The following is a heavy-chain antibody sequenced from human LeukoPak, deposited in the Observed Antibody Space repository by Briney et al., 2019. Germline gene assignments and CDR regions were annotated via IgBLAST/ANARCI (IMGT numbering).Heavy chain of an antibody. CDR1: GFIFSNYA. D-gene: IGHD2-15*01. CDR3: TTLIEVVPGADVYFDS. Sequence: GGSLRLSCAATGFIFSNYAMNWVRQAPGKGLEWVATIKKDGSEKYYLDSVKGRFTISRDNAENSFHLQMNSLRADDTAMYYCTTLIEVVPGADVYFDSWGQGMLVTVSS. CDR2: IKKDGSEK. V-gene: IGHV3-7*01. J-gene: IGHJ4*02.